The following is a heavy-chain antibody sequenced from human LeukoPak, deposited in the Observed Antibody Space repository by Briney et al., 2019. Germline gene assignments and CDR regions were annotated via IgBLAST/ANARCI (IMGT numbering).Heavy chain of an antibody. D-gene: IGHD6-13*01. CDR3: ANPGGDSLFDY. CDR1: GFTFSSYA. J-gene: IGHJ4*02. V-gene: IGHV3-23*01. CDR2: ISGSGGST. Sequence: QTGGSLRLSCAAAGFTFSSYAMSWVRQAPGKGLEWVSAISGSGGSTYYADSVKGRFTISRDNSKNTLYLQMNSLRAEDTAVYYCANPGGDSLFDYWGQGTLVTVSS.